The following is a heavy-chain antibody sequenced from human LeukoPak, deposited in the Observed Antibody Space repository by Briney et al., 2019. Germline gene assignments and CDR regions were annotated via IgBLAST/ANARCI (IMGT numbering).Heavy chain of an antibody. CDR3: ARESNNYYSGMDV. V-gene: IGHV3-48*03. J-gene: IGHJ6*02. CDR2: ISSRGSTV. CDR1: GFTFSSFE. Sequence: TGGSLRLSCAASGFTFSSFEMNWVRQAPGKGLEWVSYISSRGSTVYYADSVQGRFTISRDNLKNSLSLQMNSLRAEETAVYYCARESNNYYSGMDVWGQGTTVTVSS.